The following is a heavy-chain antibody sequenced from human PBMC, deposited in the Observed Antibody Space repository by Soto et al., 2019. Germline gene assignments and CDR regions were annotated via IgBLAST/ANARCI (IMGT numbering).Heavy chain of an antibody. J-gene: IGHJ6*02. D-gene: IGHD2-15*01. CDR3: VRLGYCSGGSCSYYYYYGMDV. CDR1: GFTFSSYV. CDR2: ITSNGGST. V-gene: IGHV3-64D*06. Sequence: PGGSLRLSCSASGFTFSSYVMNWVRQATGKGLEYVSGITSNGGSTFYADSVKGRFTISRDNSKNTLYLQMSSLRAEDTAVYYCVRLGYCSGGSCSYYYYYGMDVWGQGTTVTVSS.